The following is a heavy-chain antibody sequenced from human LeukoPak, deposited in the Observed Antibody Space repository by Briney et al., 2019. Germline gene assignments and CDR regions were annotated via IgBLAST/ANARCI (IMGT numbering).Heavy chain of an antibody. CDR1: GFTFDDYG. J-gene: IGHJ3*02. V-gene: IGHV3-7*01. CDR2: IKQDGSEK. D-gene: IGHD3-22*01. Sequence: PGGSLRLSCAASGFTFDDYGMSWVRQAPGKGLEWVANIKQDGSEKYYVDSVKGRFTISRDNAKNSLYLQMNSLRAEDTAVYYCARGREHYYDSSGYYYWDAFDIWGQGTMVTVSS. CDR3: ARGREHYYDSSGYYYWDAFDI.